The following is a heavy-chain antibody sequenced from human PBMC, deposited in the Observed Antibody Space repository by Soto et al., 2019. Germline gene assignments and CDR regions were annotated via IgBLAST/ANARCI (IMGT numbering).Heavy chain of an antibody. J-gene: IGHJ4*02. Sequence: ASVKVSCKASGYTFTSYGISWVRQAPGQGLEWMGWISAYNGNTNYAQKLQGRVTMTTDTSTSTAYMELRSLRSDDTAVYYCATDENNWNYGDGLFDYWGQGTLVTVYS. CDR1: GYTFTSYG. CDR3: ATDENNWNYGDGLFDY. V-gene: IGHV1-18*01. CDR2: ISAYNGNT. D-gene: IGHD1-7*01.